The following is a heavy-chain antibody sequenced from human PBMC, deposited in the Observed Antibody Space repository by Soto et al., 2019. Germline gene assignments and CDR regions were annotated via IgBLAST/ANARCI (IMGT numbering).Heavy chain of an antibody. V-gene: IGHV5-51*01. CDR3: ALGINNVDTTMAHYIVY. J-gene: IGHJ4*02. Sequence: PGESLKISCKGSGYSFTSYWIGWVRQMPGKGLEWMGIIYSGDSDTIYSPSFQGQVTISADKSISTAYLQWSSLKASDTAMYYCALGINNVDTTMAHYIVYWGEGTPVTVSS. CDR2: IYSGDSDT. D-gene: IGHD5-18*01. CDR1: GYSFTSYW.